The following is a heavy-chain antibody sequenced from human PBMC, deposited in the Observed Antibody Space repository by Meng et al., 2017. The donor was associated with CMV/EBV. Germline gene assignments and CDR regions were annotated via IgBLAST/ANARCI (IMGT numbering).Heavy chain of an antibody. CDR2: ISWNSGSI. CDR1: GFTFDDYA. D-gene: IGHD3-3*01. V-gene: IGHV3-9*01. J-gene: IGHJ5*02. Sequence: SLKISCAASGFTFDDYAMHWVRQAPGKGLEWVSGISWNSGSIGYADSVKGRFTISRDNAKNSLYLQMNSLRAEDTALYYCAKDGGGVITIFGVANPTGGFDPWGQGTLVTVSS. CDR3: AKDGGGVITIFGVANPTGGFDP.